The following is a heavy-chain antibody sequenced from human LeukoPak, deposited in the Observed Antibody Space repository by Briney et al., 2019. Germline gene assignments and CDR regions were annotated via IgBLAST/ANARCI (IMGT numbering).Heavy chain of an antibody. J-gene: IGHJ4*02. CDR2: IRQDGVEK. Sequence: GGSLRLSCAVSGFTFSSYWMNWVRQAPGKGLEWVASIRQDGVEKSYVDSVKGRFIISRDSAKNSLYLQMSSLRAEDTAVYYCARDGTAAGLYFDFWGQGTPVTDSS. V-gene: IGHV3-7*01. CDR1: GFTFSSYW. D-gene: IGHD6-13*01. CDR3: ARDGTAAGLYFDF.